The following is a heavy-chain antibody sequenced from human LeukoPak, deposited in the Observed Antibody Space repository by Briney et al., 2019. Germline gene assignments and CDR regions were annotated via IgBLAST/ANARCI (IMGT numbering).Heavy chain of an antibody. J-gene: IGHJ3*02. CDR2: ISSERSPT. Sequence: GGSLRVSCAASGVTFSSNWMCWVRHVPRKRLGWVVSISSERSPTTYAASVKGRFTISRDNAKNTLYLQINSLRAEDTAVYYCAGSTANAFDIWGQGTMVTVSS. D-gene: IGHD4-11*01. CDR1: GVTFSSNW. CDR3: AGSTANAFDI. V-gene: IGHV3-74*03.